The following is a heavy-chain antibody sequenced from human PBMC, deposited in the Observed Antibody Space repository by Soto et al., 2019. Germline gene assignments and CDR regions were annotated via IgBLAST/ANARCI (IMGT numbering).Heavy chain of an antibody. CDR2: IIPIFGTA. CDR1: GGTFSSYA. Sequence: GASVKVSCKASGGTFSSYAISWVRQAPGQGLEWMGGIIPIFGTANYAQKFQGRVTITADESTSTAYMELSGLRSEDTAVYYCARVRSFGVDGDAFDIWGQGTMVTVSS. D-gene: IGHD3-3*01. V-gene: IGHV1-69*13. J-gene: IGHJ3*02. CDR3: ARVRSFGVDGDAFDI.